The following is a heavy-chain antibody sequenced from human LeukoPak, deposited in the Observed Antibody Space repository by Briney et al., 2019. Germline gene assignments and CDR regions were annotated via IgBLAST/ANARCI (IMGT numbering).Heavy chain of an antibody. Sequence: PSETLSLTCTVSDASFRSYYWSWVRQPPGKRLEWLGFVHYTGATNQNPSLRGRVTISVDTSKSQFSLKLTSATAADTGVYFCARGRNDFGGQFFDSWGQGTLVTVSS. D-gene: IGHD4/OR15-4a*01. V-gene: IGHV4-59*01. CDR2: VHYTGAT. CDR3: ARGRNDFGGQFFDS. CDR1: DASFRSYY. J-gene: IGHJ4*02.